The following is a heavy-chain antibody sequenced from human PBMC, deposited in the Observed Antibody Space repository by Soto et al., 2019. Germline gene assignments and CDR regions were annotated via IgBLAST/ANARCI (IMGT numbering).Heavy chain of an antibody. CDR2: INLSAGST. Sequence: ASGKGCCKASGHPFTSYYIHLVRQAPGQGLEWIGIINLSAGSTSYAQKFQGRVTITRDTSTSTVYMDMSSLRSEDTALYYCASSDPDILTNYSYSMDVWGQGTPVTVSS. CDR1: GHPFTSYY. D-gene: IGHD3-9*01. V-gene: IGHV1-46*01. CDR3: ASSDPDILTNYSYSMDV. J-gene: IGHJ6*01.